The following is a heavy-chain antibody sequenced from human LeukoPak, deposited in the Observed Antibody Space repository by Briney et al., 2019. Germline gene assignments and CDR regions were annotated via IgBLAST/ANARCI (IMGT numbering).Heavy chain of an antibody. V-gene: IGHV1-18*01. J-gene: IGHJ4*02. Sequence: ASVKVSCKASGYTFTSYGISWVRQAPGQGLEWMGWISAYNGNTNYAQKLQGRVTMTTDTSTSTAYMELRSLRSDATAVYYCARGYYYGSGSYYVESYWGQGTLVTVSS. CDR2: ISAYNGNT. CDR1: GYTFTSYG. D-gene: IGHD3-10*01. CDR3: ARGYYYGSGSYYVESY.